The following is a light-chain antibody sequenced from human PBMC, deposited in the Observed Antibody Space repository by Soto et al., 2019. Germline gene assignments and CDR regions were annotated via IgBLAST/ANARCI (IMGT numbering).Light chain of an antibody. CDR1: NIGSRS. CDR2: DDR. J-gene: IGLJ1*01. CDR3: QVWDSTSDHDV. Sequence: SYELTQPPSVSVAPGQTASISCGGNNIGSRSVHWYQQKPGQAPVLVVYDDRDRPSGIPERFAGSNSGNTATLTISRVEAGDEADYYCQVWDSTSDHDVFGTGTKVTAL. V-gene: IGLV3-21*02.